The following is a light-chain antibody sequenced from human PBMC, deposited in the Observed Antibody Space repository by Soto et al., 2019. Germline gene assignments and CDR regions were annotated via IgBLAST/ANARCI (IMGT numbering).Light chain of an antibody. CDR1: RRDVDDYNY. CDR3: SSYTSSDIKV. CDR2: EVS. J-gene: IGLJ1*01. Sequence: QSLLTQPASVSGSPGQSITISRTGARRDVDDYNYVSWYQQHPGKAPKLMIYEVSNRPSGVSSRFSGSQSGNTASLNISGLQAEDEADYYCSSYTSSDIKVFGTGTKVTVL. V-gene: IGLV2-14*03.